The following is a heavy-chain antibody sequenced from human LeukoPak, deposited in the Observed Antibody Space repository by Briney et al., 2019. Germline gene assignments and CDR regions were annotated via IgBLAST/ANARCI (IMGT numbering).Heavy chain of an antibody. CDR3: ASQPSGSYYDAYDY. V-gene: IGHV3-66*04. CDR2: IYSGGST. J-gene: IGHJ4*02. D-gene: IGHD1-26*01. CDR1: GFTFSSYA. Sequence: GGSLRLSCAASGFTFSSYAMSWVRQAPGKGLEWVSVIYSGGSTYYAESVKGRFTISRDNSKNTLFLQMNSLRAEDTAVYYCASQPSGSYYDAYDYWGQGTLVTVSS.